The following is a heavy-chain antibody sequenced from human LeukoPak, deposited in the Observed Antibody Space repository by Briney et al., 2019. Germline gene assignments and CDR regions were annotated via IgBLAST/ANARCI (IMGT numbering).Heavy chain of an antibody. CDR1: GFTFSSYA. CDR3: AKQPSGIVVVPAALDY. CDR2: ISGSGGST. V-gene: IGHV3-23*01. J-gene: IGHJ4*02. D-gene: IGHD2-2*01. Sequence: GGSLRLSCAASGFTFSSYAMSRVRQAPGKGLEWVSAISGSGGSTYYADSVKGRFTISRDNSKNTLYLQMNSLRAEDTAVYYCAKQPSGIVVVPAALDYWGQGTLVTVSS.